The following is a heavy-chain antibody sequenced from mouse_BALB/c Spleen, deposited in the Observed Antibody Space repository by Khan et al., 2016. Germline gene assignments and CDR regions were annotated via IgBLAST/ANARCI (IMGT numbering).Heavy chain of an antibody. CDR3: TRHEGRTMITTVYLDY. CDR1: GYTFTEYI. J-gene: IGHJ2*01. V-gene: IGHV1-62-2*01. D-gene: IGHD2-4*01. Sequence: QVQLQQSGAELVKPGASVKLSCKASGYTFTEYIIHWVKQRSGQGLEWIGWFYTGSGSLKYTEKFKDKATFTADTSSSTAYLELSILTSEDAAVYFGTRHEGRTMITTVYLDYWGQGTTLTVSS. CDR2: FYTGSGSL.